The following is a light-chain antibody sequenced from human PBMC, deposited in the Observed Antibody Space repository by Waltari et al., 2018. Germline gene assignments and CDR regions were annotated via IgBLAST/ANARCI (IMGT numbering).Light chain of an antibody. J-gene: IGLJ2*01. V-gene: IGLV3-21*03. CDR2: DDS. Sequence: SYVLTQPPSVSVAPGKTARITCGGNNIGSKSVHWYQQKPGQAPVLVVYDDSDRPSGIPELFSGSNSGNTATLTISRVEAGDEADYYCQVWDSSSDVVFGGGTKLTVL. CDR1: NIGSKS. CDR3: QVWDSSSDVV.